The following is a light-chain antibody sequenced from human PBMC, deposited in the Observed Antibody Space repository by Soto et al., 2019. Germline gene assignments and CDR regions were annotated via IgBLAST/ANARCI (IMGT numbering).Light chain of an antibody. CDR3: QQYYSVPIT. CDR2: DAS. CDR1: QDIGNY. Sequence: DIQMTQPPSSLSASVGDRVTITCQASQDIGNYLNWYQQRPGKAPKLLILDASSLDTGVPSRFSGSGSGTDFTFTISSLRSEDIATYYCQQYYSVPITFGQGTRLEIK. J-gene: IGKJ5*01. V-gene: IGKV1-33*01.